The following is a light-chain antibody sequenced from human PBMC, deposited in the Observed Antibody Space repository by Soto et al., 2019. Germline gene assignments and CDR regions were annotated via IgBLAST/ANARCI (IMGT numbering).Light chain of an antibody. Sequence: QSALTQPASLSGSPGQSITISCTGTSSDIGAYDYVSWFQQHPGKAPKLMISEVNNRPSGVSNRFSGSKSGNTAYLTISGLQVEDEAEYYCSSYRGSSTLTFGGGTKLTVL. V-gene: IGLV2-14*01. J-gene: IGLJ2*01. CDR2: EVN. CDR1: SSDIGAYDY. CDR3: SSYRGSSTLT.